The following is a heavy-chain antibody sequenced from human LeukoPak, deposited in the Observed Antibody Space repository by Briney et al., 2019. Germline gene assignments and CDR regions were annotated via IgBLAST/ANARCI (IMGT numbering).Heavy chain of an antibody. CDR2: INHRGTT. D-gene: IGHD3-3*01. V-gene: IGHV4-34*01. CDR1: GGSFSDYY. CDR3: ARLRFLEWLQDYDNYYGLDV. J-gene: IGHJ6*02. Sequence: ASEALSLTCSVYGGSFSDYYWSWIRQAPGKGLEWIGDINHRGTTSYNPSLGSRVTMSVDTSEDQFSLNLSSVTAADTGVYYCARLRFLEWLQDYDNYYGLDVWGQGTTVTVSS.